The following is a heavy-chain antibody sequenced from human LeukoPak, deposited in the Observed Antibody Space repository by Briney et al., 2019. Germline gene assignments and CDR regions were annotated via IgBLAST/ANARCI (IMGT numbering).Heavy chain of an antibody. D-gene: IGHD4-11*01. Sequence: SETLSLTCAVYGGSFSGYYWSWIRQPPGKGLEWIGEINHSGSTNYNPSLKSRVTISVDTSKNQFSLKLSSVTAADTAVYYCARAQAYSNYVYDYWGQGTLVTVSS. CDR1: GGSFSGYY. J-gene: IGHJ4*02. CDR3: ARAQAYSNYVYDY. CDR2: INHSGST. V-gene: IGHV4-34*01.